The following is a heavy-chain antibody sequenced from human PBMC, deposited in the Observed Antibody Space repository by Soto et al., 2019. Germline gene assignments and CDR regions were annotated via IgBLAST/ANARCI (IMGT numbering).Heavy chain of an antibody. CDR3: ARDRGAASSRYFNY. D-gene: IGHD6-6*01. V-gene: IGHV1-18*01. CDR1: GYTFTSYG. Sequence: QVQLVQSGAEVKKPGASVKVSCKTSGYTFTSYGISWVRQAPGQGLEWMGWISAHNGNTNSVQNIQGRVTMTTDTSTSTAYMELRSLRSDDTAVYYCARDRGAASSRYFNYWGQGTLVIVSS. J-gene: IGHJ4*02. CDR2: ISAHNGNT.